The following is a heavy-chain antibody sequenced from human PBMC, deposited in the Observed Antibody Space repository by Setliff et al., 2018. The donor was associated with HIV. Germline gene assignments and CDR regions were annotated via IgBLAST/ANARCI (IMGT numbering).Heavy chain of an antibody. CDR3: ARGLMVNDADPFDY. J-gene: IGHJ4*02. Sequence: PSETLSLTCTVSGGSISSGTYYWSWIRQPAGKGLEWIGHIYSTGNTNYNSSLKSRVTMSIETSKNQFSLRLTSVTAADTAVYYCARGLMVNDADPFDYWGQGALVTVSS. CDR1: GGSISSGTYY. V-gene: IGHV4-61*09. D-gene: IGHD2-8*01. CDR2: IYSTGNT.